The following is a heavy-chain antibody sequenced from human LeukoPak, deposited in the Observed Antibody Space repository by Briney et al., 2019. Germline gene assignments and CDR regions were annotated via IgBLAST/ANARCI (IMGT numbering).Heavy chain of an antibody. CDR1: GGSFSGYY. CDR2: INHSGST. Sequence: SETLSLTCAVYGGSFSGYYWSWIRQPPGKGLEWIGEINHSGSTNYNPSLKSRVTISVDTSKNQFPLKLRSVTAADTAVYYCATIGGYGSGSYYMRAFDYWGQGTLVTVSS. V-gene: IGHV4-34*01. CDR3: ATIGGYGSGSYYMRAFDY. J-gene: IGHJ4*02. D-gene: IGHD3-10*01.